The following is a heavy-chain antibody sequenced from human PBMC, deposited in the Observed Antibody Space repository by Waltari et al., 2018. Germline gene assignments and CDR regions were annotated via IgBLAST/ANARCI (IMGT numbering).Heavy chain of an antibody. D-gene: IGHD2-21*02. V-gene: IGHV3-23*01. J-gene: IGHJ4*02. Sequence: EVQLLESGGGLVQPGGSLRLSCAASGFTFSSYAMSWVRQAPGKGMEWVSGMSGSGGSTSYADSVKVRFTISRDNSKNTLYLQMNSLRAEDTAVYYCAKDPIVVVTAIFDYWGQGTLVTVSS. CDR1: GFTFSSYA. CDR3: AKDPIVVVTAIFDY. CDR2: MSGSGGST.